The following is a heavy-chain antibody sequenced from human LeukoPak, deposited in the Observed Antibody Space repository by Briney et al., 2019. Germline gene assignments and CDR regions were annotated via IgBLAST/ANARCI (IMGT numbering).Heavy chain of an antibody. V-gene: IGHV4-31*03. Sequence: SQTLSLTCTVSGGSISSGGYYWSWIRQHPGRGLEWIGYIYYSGSTYYNPSLESRVTISVDTSKNQFSLKLSSVTAADTAVYYCARGYSYGLIYYFDYWGQGTLVTVSS. D-gene: IGHD5-18*01. J-gene: IGHJ4*02. CDR2: IYYSGST. CDR1: GGSISSGGYY. CDR3: ARGYSYGLIYYFDY.